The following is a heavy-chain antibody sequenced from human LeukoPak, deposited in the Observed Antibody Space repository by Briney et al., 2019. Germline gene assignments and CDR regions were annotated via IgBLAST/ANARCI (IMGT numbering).Heavy chain of an antibody. CDR1: GGSISDSDC. D-gene: IGHD4-23*01. Sequence: SETLSLTCAVSGGSISDSDCWSWVRQPPGKGLEWIGQIYHSGRTNYNPSLKSRLTISVDKSNNRFSLNLRFVTAADTAVYYCARDGGGNDYWGRGILVTVSS. CDR2: IYHSGRT. CDR3: ARDGGGNDY. V-gene: IGHV4-4*02. J-gene: IGHJ4*02.